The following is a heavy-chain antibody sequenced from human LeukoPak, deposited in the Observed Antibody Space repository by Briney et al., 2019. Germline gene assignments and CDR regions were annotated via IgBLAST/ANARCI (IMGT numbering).Heavy chain of an antibody. Sequence: PGGSLRLSCAASGFTFSSYAMSWVRQAPGKGLEWVSAISGSGGSTYYADSVKGRFTISRDNSKNTLYLQMNSLRAEDTAVYYCAKDGSIVVVPAAIFDYWGQGTLVTVSS. CDR1: GFTFSSYA. V-gene: IGHV3-23*01. J-gene: IGHJ4*02. CDR2: ISGSGGST. CDR3: AKDGSIVVVPAAIFDY. D-gene: IGHD2-2*01.